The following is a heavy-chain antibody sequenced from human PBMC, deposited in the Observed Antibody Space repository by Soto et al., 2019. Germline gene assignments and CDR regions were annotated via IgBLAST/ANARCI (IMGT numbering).Heavy chain of an antibody. D-gene: IGHD3-22*01. J-gene: IGHJ2*01. CDR1: GFTFSSYW. V-gene: IGHV3-7*05. CDR2: IKQDGSEK. CDR3: ARDRHYYDSSGYSRYFDL. Sequence: EVQPVESGGGLVQPGGSLRLSCAASGFTFSSYWMSWVRQAPGKGLEWVANIKQDGSEKYYVDSVKGRFTISRDNAKNSLYLQMNSLRAEDTAVYYCARDRHYYDSSGYSRYFDLWGRGTLVTVSS.